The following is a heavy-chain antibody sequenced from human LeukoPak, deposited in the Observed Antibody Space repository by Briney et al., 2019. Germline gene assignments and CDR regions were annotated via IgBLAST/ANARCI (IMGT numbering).Heavy chain of an antibody. J-gene: IGHJ1*01. Sequence: SETLSLTCTVSGGSISSGGYYWSWIRQPPGKGLEWIGYIYHSGSTYYNPSLKSRVTISVDRSKNQFSLKLSSVTAADTAVYYCARSLTSAGTWYFQHWGQGTLVTVSS. CDR1: GGSISSGGYY. V-gene: IGHV4-30-2*01. D-gene: IGHD6-13*01. CDR3: ARSLTSAGTWYFQH. CDR2: IYHSGST.